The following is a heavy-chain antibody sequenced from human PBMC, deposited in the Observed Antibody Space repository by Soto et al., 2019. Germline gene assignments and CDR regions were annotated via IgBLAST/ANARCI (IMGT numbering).Heavy chain of an antibody. CDR2: IKTDGSDT. CDR1: GFTFRNYW. J-gene: IGHJ4*02. CDR3: ARDPEDTTPLDF. Sequence: PGGSLRLSCAASGFTFRNYWMHWVRQVPGKGLVWVAYIKTDGSDTTYADSVKGRFTISRDNAKNTLSLEMNSLRVEDTGVYYCARDPEDTTPLDFWGQGVLVTVSS. V-gene: IGHV3-74*03.